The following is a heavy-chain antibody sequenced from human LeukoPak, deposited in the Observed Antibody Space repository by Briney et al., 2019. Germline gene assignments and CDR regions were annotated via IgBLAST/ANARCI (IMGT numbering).Heavy chain of an antibody. Sequence: GASVKVSCKASGYTFTSYYMHWVRQAPGQGLEWMGIINPSGGSTSYAQKFQGRVTMTRDTSTSTVYMELSSLRSEDTAVYYCARDGRPHYYDSSGYYYQARYFDLWGRGTLVTVSS. J-gene: IGHJ2*01. CDR3: ARDGRPHYYDSSGYYYQARYFDL. CDR2: INPSGGST. D-gene: IGHD3-22*01. CDR1: GYTFTSYY. V-gene: IGHV1-46*01.